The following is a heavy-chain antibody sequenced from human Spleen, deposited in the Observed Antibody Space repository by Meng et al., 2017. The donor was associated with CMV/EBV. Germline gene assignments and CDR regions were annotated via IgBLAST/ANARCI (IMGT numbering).Heavy chain of an antibody. CDR1: RNFFTRHA. J-gene: IGHJ6*02. CDR3: ARNSRSWGILFPRDRMYYGMDV. D-gene: IGHD2-15*01. Sequence: SVKVSCKAPRNFFTRHAITWVRQAPGQGLEWMGGIIPISGTVNYAQNFQGRVTITTDESTSTAYMELSSLRSEDTAVYYCARNSRSWGILFPRDRMYYGMDVWGQGTTVTVSS. CDR2: IIPISGTV. V-gene: IGHV1-69*05.